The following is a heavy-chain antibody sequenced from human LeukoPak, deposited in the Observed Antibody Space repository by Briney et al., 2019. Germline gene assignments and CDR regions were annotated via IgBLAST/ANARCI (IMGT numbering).Heavy chain of an antibody. CDR1: GFTFDNYA. V-gene: IGHV3-9*01. J-gene: IGHJ4*02. D-gene: IGHD3-10*01. Sequence: PGRSLRLSCAASGFTFDNYAMHWVRQAPGKGLEWVSSIAWNSGNTGFADSVKGRFTISRDNAENSLSLQMNSLTPEDTAFYFCAKDMNSYGSGSSYNPWGPFDSWGQGTLVTVSS. CDR3: AKDMNSYGSGSSYNPWGPFDS. CDR2: IAWNSGNT.